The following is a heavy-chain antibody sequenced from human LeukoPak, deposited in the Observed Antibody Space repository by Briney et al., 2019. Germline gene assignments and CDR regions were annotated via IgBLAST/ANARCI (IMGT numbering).Heavy chain of an antibody. CDR3: AKARTPYNSGFDY. Sequence: PGGSLRLSYAASGFTFTDYAMGWVRQAPGQGLEWASTISASGSTTYYADSVRGRFTISRDNSKNTLSLQMSSLRAEDTAVYYCAKARTPYNSGFDYWGQGTLVAVSS. V-gene: IGHV3-23*01. J-gene: IGHJ4*02. CDR1: GFTFTDYA. CDR2: ISASGSTT. D-gene: IGHD6-19*01.